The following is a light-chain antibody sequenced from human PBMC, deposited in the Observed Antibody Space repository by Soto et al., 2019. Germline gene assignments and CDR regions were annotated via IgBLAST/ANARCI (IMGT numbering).Light chain of an antibody. CDR2: GTS. Sequence: EIVMTQSPATLSVSPGERATLSCRASQSVSTTLAWYQQKPCQAPRLLIHGTSTRATGVPARFSGSGSGTEFTLTINSLQSEDSAVYYCQQNDNWPRTFGQGTKVDIK. J-gene: IGKJ1*01. V-gene: IGKV3-15*01. CDR1: QSVSTT. CDR3: QQNDNWPRT.